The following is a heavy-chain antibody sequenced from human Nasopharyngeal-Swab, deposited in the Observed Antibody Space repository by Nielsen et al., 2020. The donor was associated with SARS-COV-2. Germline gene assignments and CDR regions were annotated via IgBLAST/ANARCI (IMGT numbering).Heavy chain of an antibody. CDR1: GYTFTSYG. Sequence: ASVKVSCKASGYTFTSYGISWVRQAPGQGLEWMGWMNPNSGNTGYAQKFQGRVTITRNTSISTAYMELSSLRSEDTAVYYCARSGVVVPAAFYDYGMDVWGQGTTVTVSS. D-gene: IGHD2-2*01. CDR2: MNPNSGNT. V-gene: IGHV1-8*03. J-gene: IGHJ6*02. CDR3: ARSGVVVPAAFYDYGMDV.